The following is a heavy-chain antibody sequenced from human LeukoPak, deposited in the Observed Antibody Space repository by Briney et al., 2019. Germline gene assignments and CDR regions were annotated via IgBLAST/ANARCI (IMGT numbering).Heavy chain of an antibody. Sequence: PSETLSLTCTVSGGSISSSSYYWGWIRQPPGKGLEWIGSIYYSGSTYYNPSLKSRVIISVDTSKNQFSLKLSSVTAADTAVYYCARTGYCSSTSCYPTNAFDIWGQGTMVTVSS. J-gene: IGHJ3*02. V-gene: IGHV4-39*01. D-gene: IGHD2-2*01. CDR3: ARTGYCSSTSCYPTNAFDI. CDR1: GGSISSSSYY. CDR2: IYYSGST.